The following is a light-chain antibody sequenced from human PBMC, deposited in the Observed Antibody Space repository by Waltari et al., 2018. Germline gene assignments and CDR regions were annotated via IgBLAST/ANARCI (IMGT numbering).Light chain of an antibody. J-gene: IGLJ3*02. Sequence: QTVVTQEPSLTVSPGGTVTLTCASSTGAVTSGYYPKWIQQKPGQAPRPLIYSTSNRHSWPPARFSGSLLGGKAALTLSGVQPEDEAEYYCLLYYGSGQGVFGGGTKLTVL. CDR2: STS. V-gene: IGLV7-43*01. CDR3: LLYYGSGQGV. CDR1: TGAVTSGYY.